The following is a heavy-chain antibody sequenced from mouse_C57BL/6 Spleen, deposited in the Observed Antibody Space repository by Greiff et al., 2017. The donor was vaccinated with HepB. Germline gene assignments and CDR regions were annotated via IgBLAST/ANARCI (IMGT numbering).Heavy chain of an antibody. V-gene: IGHV5-12*01. CDR3: ARPDYYGRRYFDV. CDR1: GFTFSDYY. D-gene: IGHD1-1*01. Sequence: EVMLVESGGGLVQPGGSLKLSCAASGFTFSDYYMYWVRQTPEKRLEWVAYISNGGGSTYYPDTVKGRFTISRDNAKNTLYLQMSRLKSEDTAMYYCARPDYYGRRYFDVWGTGTTVTVSS. J-gene: IGHJ1*03. CDR2: ISNGGGST.